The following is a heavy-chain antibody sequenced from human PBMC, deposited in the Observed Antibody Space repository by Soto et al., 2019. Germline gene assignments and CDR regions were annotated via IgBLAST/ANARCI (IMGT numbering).Heavy chain of an antibody. V-gene: IGHV4-39*02. Sequence: QLQLQESGPGLVKPSETLSLTCTVSGGSITIGNYYWGWIRQSPGKGLEWIGSISYSGSTYYNPSLKSRVTISVDTSNNHFSLDLSSVTAADTAVYYCARTYSSYNWFDPWGQGTLVTVSS. J-gene: IGHJ5*02. CDR2: ISYSGST. CDR3: ARTYSSYNWFDP. CDR1: GGSITIGNYY. D-gene: IGHD6-6*01.